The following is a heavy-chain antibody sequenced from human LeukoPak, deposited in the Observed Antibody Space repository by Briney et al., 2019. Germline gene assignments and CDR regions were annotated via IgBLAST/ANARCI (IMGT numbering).Heavy chain of an antibody. CDR2: VNSDGRSA. CDR3: TRGYDS. Sequence: GGSLRLSCAASGFNFDDYGMTWVRQIPVKGLEWVAGVNSDGRSAGYAASVRGRFTISRDNAKNSLYLEMGSLRLEDTAFYYCTRGYDSWGQGILVTVSS. V-gene: IGHV3-20*04. CDR1: GFNFDDYG. J-gene: IGHJ4*02.